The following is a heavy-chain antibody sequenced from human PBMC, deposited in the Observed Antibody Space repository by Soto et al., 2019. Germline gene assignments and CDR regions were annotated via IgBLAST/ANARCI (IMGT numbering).Heavy chain of an antibody. J-gene: IGHJ5*02. CDR3: ASHLERIAEIGWFDP. Sequence: GGSLRLSCAASGFTFSSYSMNWVRQAPGKGLEWVSYISSSSSTIYYADSVKGRFTISRDNAKNSLYLQMNSLRAEDTAVYYCASHLERIAEIGWFDPWGQGTLVTLSS. CDR1: GFTFSSYS. V-gene: IGHV3-48*01. D-gene: IGHD6-13*01. CDR2: ISSSSSTI.